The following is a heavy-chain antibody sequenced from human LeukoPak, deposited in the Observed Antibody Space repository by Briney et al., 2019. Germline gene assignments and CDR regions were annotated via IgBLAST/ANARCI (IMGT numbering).Heavy chain of an antibody. CDR2: ISGFNGET. D-gene: IGHD3-16*02. CDR1: GGTFSSHG. CDR3: ARDPSNTSGRYTYFDY. J-gene: IGHJ4*02. V-gene: IGHV1-18*01. Sequence: ASVKVSCKASGGTFSSHGISWVRQTPGQGLEWMGWISGFNGETHYAQNLQGRVTMTTDTSTSTAYMELRSLRSDDTAVYYCARDPSNTSGRYTYFDYWGQGTLVTVSS.